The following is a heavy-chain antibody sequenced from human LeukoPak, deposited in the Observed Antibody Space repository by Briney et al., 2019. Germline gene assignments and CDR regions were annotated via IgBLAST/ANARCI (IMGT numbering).Heavy chain of an antibody. J-gene: IGHJ4*02. V-gene: IGHV3-33*08. CDR3: ARGTSGSGSYTVLLDY. Sequence: GGSLRLSCAASGFTFSNYAMHWVRQAPGKGLEWVAVIWYDGSNKYYADSVKGRFTISRDNSKNTLYLQMNSLRAEDTAVYYCARGTSGSGSYTVLLDYWGQGTLVTVSS. CDR1: GFTFSNYA. D-gene: IGHD3-10*01. CDR2: IWYDGSNK.